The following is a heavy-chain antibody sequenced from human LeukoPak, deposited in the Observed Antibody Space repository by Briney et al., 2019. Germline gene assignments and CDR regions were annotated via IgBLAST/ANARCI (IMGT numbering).Heavy chain of an antibody. CDR1: GFTFSSHW. J-gene: IGHJ4*02. V-gene: IGHV3-74*01. CDR2: INSDGSTT. CDR3: ARDIELSC. Sequence: GGSLRLSCAASGFTFSSHWMHWVRQAPGKGLVWVSRINSDGSTTTYADSVKGRFTISRDNANNALYLQMDSLRAEDTAVYYCARDIELSCWGQGTLVTVSS. D-gene: IGHD1-26*01.